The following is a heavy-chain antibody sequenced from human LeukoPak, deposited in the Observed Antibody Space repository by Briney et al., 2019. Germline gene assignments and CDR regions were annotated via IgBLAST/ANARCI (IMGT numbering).Heavy chain of an antibody. CDR3: ARVRQQVGAFDI. Sequence: PSETLTLTCTASGGSISSYYWSWIRQPPGKGLEWIGYIYYSGSTNYNPSLKSRVTISVDTSKNQFSLKLSSVTAADTAVYYCARVRQQVGAFDIWGQGNTGTVSS. CDR1: GGSISSYY. D-gene: IGHD6-13*01. J-gene: IGHJ3*02. V-gene: IGHV4-59*01. CDR2: IYYSGST.